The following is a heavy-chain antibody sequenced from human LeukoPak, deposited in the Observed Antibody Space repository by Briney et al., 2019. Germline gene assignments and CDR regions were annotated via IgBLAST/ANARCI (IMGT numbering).Heavy chain of an antibody. CDR1: GFTFSSYA. CDR2: ISYDGSNK. Sequence: PGRSLRLSCAASGFTFSSYAMHWVRQAPGKGLEWVAVISYDGSNKYYADSVKGRFTISRDNSKNTLYLQMNSLRAEDTAVYYCARDLAGLSDYWGQGTLVTVSS. J-gene: IGHJ4*02. CDR3: ARDLAGLSDY. V-gene: IGHV3-30*04. D-gene: IGHD7-27*01.